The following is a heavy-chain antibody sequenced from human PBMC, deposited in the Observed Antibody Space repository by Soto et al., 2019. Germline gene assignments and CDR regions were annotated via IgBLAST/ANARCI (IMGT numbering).Heavy chain of an antibody. CDR2: IYWDDDK. Sequence: QITLTESGPTLVKPTQTLTLTCTFSGFTFSTSAVGVGWIRQPPGKALEWLALIYWDDDKRYSPFLKRRLTIXXDTPPNQVVLTMTNVAPGDTGTYDCAHLCWAASGTRDYFDCWGQGTLVTVSS. V-gene: IGHV2-5*02. D-gene: IGHD6-13*01. CDR3: AHLCWAASGTRDYFDC. J-gene: IGHJ4*02. CDR1: GFTFSTSAVG.